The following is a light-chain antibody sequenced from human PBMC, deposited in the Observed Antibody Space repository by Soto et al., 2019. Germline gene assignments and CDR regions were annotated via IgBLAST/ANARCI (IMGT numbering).Light chain of an antibody. V-gene: IGLV2-14*01. CDR2: DVS. Sequence: QSVLTQPASVSASPGQSIATSCTGTSSDIGGYNYVSWYQQHPGKAPKLMIYDVSNRPSGVSNRFSGSKSGNTASLTISGLHAEDEADYYCSSYTSSTTYVFGTGTKVTVL. J-gene: IGLJ1*01. CDR1: SSDIGGYNY. CDR3: SSYTSSTTYV.